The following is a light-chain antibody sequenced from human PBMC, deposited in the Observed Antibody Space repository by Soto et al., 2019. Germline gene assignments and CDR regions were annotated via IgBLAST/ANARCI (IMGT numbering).Light chain of an antibody. CDR2: DVG. CDR3: SSYTSSSTLI. J-gene: IGLJ2*01. V-gene: IGLV2-14*03. Sequence: QSALTQPASVSGSPGQSITISCTGTSSDVGGYNYVSWYQQYPGKAPKLMIYDVGIRPSGISNRFSVSKSGNTASLTISGLQAEDDADYYCSSYTSSSTLIFGGGTKLTVL. CDR1: SSDVGGYNY.